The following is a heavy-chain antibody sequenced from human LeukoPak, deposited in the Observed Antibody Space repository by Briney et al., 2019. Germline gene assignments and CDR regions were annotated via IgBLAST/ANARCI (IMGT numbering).Heavy chain of an antibody. V-gene: IGHV1-46*04. Sequence: ASVKVSCKASGYTFINFYMHWVRQAPGQGLEWMGRIHPSGGSTSYAQKLHGRVTMTSDTSINTLYMELNSLASEDTAVYYCARRDGDHYWYFDLWGRGTLVTVSS. J-gene: IGHJ2*01. CDR2: IHPSGGST. D-gene: IGHD4-17*01. CDR1: GYTFINFY. CDR3: ARRDGDHYWYFDL.